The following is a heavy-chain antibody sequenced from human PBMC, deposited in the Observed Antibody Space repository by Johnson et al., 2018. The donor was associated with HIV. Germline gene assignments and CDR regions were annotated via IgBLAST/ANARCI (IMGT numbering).Heavy chain of an antibody. CDR2: IKQDGSEK. CDR1: GFTFSSYT. Sequence: VQLVESGGGLVQPGGSLRLSCAASGFTFSSYTMSWVRQAPGKGLQWVANIKQDGSEKYYVDSVKGRFTISRDNAKNSLYLQMNSLRAEDTAVYYCARGRNAFDIWGQGTVVTVSS. CDR3: ARGRNAFDI. V-gene: IGHV3-7*01. J-gene: IGHJ3*02.